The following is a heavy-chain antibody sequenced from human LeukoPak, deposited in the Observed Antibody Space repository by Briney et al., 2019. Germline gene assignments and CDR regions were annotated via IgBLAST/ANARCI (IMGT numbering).Heavy chain of an antibody. CDR2: ISAYNGNT. D-gene: IGHD2-2*01. CDR1: GYTFTSYG. Sequence: SVKVSCKASGYTFTSYGISWVRQAPGQGLEWMGWISAYNGNTNYAQKLQGRVTMTTDTSTSTAYMELRSLRSDDTAVYYCAREHCSSTSCQAGMDVWGQGTTVTVSS. J-gene: IGHJ6*02. V-gene: IGHV1-18*01. CDR3: AREHCSSTSCQAGMDV.